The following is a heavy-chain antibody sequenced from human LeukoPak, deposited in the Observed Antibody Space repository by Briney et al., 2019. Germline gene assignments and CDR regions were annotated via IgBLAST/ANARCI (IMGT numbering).Heavy chain of an antibody. CDR1: GFTFSDNG. V-gene: IGHV3-30*02. J-gene: IGHJ4*02. D-gene: IGHD1-26*01. CDR3: AKDWDWELLIFDY. Sequence: GGSLRLSCAASGFTFSDNGMHWVRQAPGKGLEWVTFIRYDGSDKYYADSVKGRFTISRDNSKNKLYLQMNSLRAEDTAIYYCAKDWDWELLIFDYWGQGTLVTVSS. CDR2: IRYDGSDK.